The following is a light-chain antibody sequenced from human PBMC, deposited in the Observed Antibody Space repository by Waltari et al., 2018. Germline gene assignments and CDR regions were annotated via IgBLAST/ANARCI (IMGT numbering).Light chain of an antibody. CDR1: QSISTN. Sequence: EIVMTQSPATLSMSPGERATLSCRASQSISTNLAWYQQRPGQAPRLLIYDTSTRATGIPFKFSGSGSGTEFTLTSSDLQPEDFAVYYCQQYNNWPPLYTFGQGTKLDIK. J-gene: IGKJ2*01. CDR3: QQYNNWPPLYT. CDR2: DTS. V-gene: IGKV3-15*01.